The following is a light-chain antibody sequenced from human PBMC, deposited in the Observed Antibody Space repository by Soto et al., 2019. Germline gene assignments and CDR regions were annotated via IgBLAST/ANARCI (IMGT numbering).Light chain of an antibody. Sequence: DIPMTQSPSTLSGSVGDRVTITCRASQTISSWLAWYQQKPGKAPKLLIYKASTLKSGVPSRFSGSGSGPEFTLTISSLQPDDLATYYCQHYNRYSEAFGQGTKVELK. CDR3: QHYNRYSEA. V-gene: IGKV1-5*03. J-gene: IGKJ1*01. CDR1: QTISSW. CDR2: KAS.